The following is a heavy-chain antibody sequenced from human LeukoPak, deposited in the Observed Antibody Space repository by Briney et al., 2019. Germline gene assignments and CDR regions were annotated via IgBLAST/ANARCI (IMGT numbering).Heavy chain of an antibody. Sequence: PGGSLRLSCAASGFTFSSYWMHWVRQAPGKGLMWVSRINTDGSSTNYADSVKGRFTISRDNAKNTLYLQMNSLRAEDTAVYYCATERRVVAATAGAFEIWGQGTMVTVSS. D-gene: IGHD2-15*01. J-gene: IGHJ3*02. CDR1: GFTFSSYW. CDR2: INTDGSST. V-gene: IGHV3-74*01. CDR3: ATERRVVAATAGAFEI.